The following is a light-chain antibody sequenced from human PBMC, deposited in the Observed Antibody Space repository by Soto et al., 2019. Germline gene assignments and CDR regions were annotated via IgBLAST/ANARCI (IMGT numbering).Light chain of an antibody. J-gene: IGLJ2*01. CDR2: YVT. Sequence: QSALTQPRSVSGSPGQSVTISCTGTSSDVDDYNYVSWYQQHPDTAPKLMMYYVTKRPSGVPDRFSGSKSGNTASLTISGLQAEDEADYCCCSYAGGYVFEVIFGGGTKLTVL. CDR3: CSYAGGYVFEVI. V-gene: IGLV2-11*01. CDR1: SSDVDDYNY.